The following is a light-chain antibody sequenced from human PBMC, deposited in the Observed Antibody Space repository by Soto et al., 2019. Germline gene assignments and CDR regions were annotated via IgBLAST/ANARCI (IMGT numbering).Light chain of an antibody. CDR2: AAS. V-gene: IGKV1-12*01. Sequence: DIQMTQSPSSVATSVGDRVTLTCRASQGVNRWLAWYQQKPGKAPKVLIYAASSLQSGVPSRFSGSGSGTDFTLTISSLQPEDFATYYCQQTNSFPRTFGQGTKVEI. CDR3: QQTNSFPRT. CDR1: QGVNRW. J-gene: IGKJ1*01.